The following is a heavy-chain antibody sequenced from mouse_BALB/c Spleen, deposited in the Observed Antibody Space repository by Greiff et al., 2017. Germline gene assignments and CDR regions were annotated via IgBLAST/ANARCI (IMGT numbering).Heavy chain of an antibody. V-gene: IGHV2-5-1*01. CDR1: GFSLTSYG. Sequence: VKLVESGPSLVQPSQSLSITCTVSGFSLTSYGVHWVRQSPGKGLEWLGVIWRGGSTDYNAAFMSRLSITKDNSKSQVFFKMNSLQADDTAIYYCAKKRGTLDAMDYWGQGTSVTVSS. CDR2: IWRGGST. CDR3: AKKRGTLDAMDY. D-gene: IGHD3-3*01. J-gene: IGHJ4*01.